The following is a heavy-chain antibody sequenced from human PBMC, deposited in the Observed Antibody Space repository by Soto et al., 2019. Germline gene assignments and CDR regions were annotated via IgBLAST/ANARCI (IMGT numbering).Heavy chain of an antibody. CDR3: ARDYSSSPAKGNYFDY. V-gene: IGHV1-69*08. CDR1: GGTFSSYT. D-gene: IGHD6-6*01. CDR2: IIPILGIA. J-gene: IGHJ4*02. Sequence: QVQLVQSGAEVKKPGSSVKVSCKASGGTFSSYTISWVRQAPGQGLEWMGRIIPILGIANYAQKFQGRVTITAYKSTSTAYMELSSLRSEDTAVYYCARDYSSSPAKGNYFDYWGQGTLVTVSS.